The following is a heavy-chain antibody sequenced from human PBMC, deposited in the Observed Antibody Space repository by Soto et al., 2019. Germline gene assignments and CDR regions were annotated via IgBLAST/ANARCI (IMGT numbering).Heavy chain of an antibody. CDR2: IFYSGST. V-gene: IGHV4-31*03. CDR3: ATTTGSGRLDF. D-gene: IGHD3-10*01. Sequence: QVELQESGPGRVKPSQTLSLTCTVSGESITTGGYWSWVRLLPGKGLEWIGYIFYSGSTYYNPSLSRKGRLSMSVDTSKNQFSLNLISVTAAYTAVYFCATTTGSGRLDFWGQGTLVTVSS. J-gene: IGHJ4*02. CDR1: GESITTGGY.